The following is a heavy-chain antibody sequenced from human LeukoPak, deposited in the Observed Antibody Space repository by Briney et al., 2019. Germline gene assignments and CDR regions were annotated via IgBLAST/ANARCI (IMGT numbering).Heavy chain of an antibody. V-gene: IGHV4-61*02. J-gene: IGHJ4*02. CDR2: IYTSGST. CDR3: ARVNGGYGSDY. CDR1: GGSISSGGYY. Sequence: PSETLSLTCTVSGGSISSGGYYWRWIRQPAGKGLEWIGRIYTSGSTNYNPSLKSRVTISVDTSKNQFSLKLSSVTAADTAVYYCARVNGGYGSDYWGQGTLVTVTS. D-gene: IGHD3-16*01.